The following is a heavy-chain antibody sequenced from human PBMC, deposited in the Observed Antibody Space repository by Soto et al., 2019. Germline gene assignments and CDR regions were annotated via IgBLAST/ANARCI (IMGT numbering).Heavy chain of an antibody. D-gene: IGHD3-22*01. CDR2: IIPMFGTT. Sequence: SVKVSCKASGGTFSTYTMSWVRQAPGQGLEWMGGIIPMFGTTAYAENFQGRVTITADESTSTAYMELTSLRSEDTAVYYCTRDLYYFDSSAYYGHNWFDPWGQGTRVTVSS. CDR1: GGTFSTYT. CDR3: TRDLYYFDSSAYYGHNWFDP. J-gene: IGHJ5*02. V-gene: IGHV1-69*13.